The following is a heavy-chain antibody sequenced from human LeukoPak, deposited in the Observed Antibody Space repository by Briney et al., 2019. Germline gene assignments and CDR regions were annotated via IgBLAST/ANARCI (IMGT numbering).Heavy chain of an antibody. CDR1: GFTFSSYA. CDR2: ISYDGINK. V-gene: IGHV3-30-3*01. D-gene: IGHD3-10*01. Sequence: GGSLRLSCAASGFTFSSYAMDWVRQAPGKGLEWVAVISYDGINKYYADSVKGRFTISRDNSKNTLYLQMNSLGAEDTAVYYCASQGGLLWFGELSGGMDVWGQGTTVTVSS. J-gene: IGHJ6*02. CDR3: ASQGGLLWFGELSGGMDV.